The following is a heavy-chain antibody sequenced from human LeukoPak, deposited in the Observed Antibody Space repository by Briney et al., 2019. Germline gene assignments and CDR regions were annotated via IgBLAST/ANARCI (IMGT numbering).Heavy chain of an antibody. V-gene: IGHV3-30*04. D-gene: IGHD3-10*01. CDR3: ASSGYGVRGVTPYYYYGMDV. CDR2: ISYDGSNK. CDR1: GFTFSSYA. J-gene: IGHJ6*04. Sequence: GRSLRLSCAASGFTFSSYAMYWVRQAPGKGLEWVAVISYDGSNKYYADSVKGRFTISRDNSKNTLYLQMNSLRAEDTAVYYCASSGYGVRGVTPYYYYGMDVWGKGTTVTVSS.